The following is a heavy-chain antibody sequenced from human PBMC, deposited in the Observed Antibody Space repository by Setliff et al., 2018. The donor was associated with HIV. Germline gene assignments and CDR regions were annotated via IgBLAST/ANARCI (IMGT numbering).Heavy chain of an antibody. J-gene: IGHJ6*03. Sequence: ASVKVSCKVSGYTLAELSIHWVRQAPGKGLEWMGGFDPEDVETVYAQKFQGRVTITADESTSTAYMELSSLRSEDTAVYYCAYYYDYVWGSYRPYYYYYYMDVWGKGTTVTVSS. CDR1: GYTLAELS. CDR2: FDPEDVET. V-gene: IGHV1-24*01. D-gene: IGHD3-16*02. CDR3: AYYYDYVWGSYRPYYYYYYMDV.